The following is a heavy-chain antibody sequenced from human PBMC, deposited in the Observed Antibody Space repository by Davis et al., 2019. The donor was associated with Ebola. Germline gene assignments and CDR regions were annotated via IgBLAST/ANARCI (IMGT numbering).Heavy chain of an antibody. Sequence: GESLKISCAAPGFTFSSYAMHWVRQAPGKGLEWVAVISYDGSNKYYADSVKGRFTISRDNSKNTLYLQMNSLRAEDTAVYYCAREGGGLEYWGQGTLVTVSS. CDR1: GFTFSSYA. J-gene: IGHJ4*02. V-gene: IGHV3-30-3*01. D-gene: IGHD1-1*01. CDR3: AREGGGLEY. CDR2: ISYDGSNK.